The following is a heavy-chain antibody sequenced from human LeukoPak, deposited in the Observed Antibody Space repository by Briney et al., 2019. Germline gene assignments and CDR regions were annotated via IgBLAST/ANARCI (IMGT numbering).Heavy chain of an antibody. CDR1: GGSISSSGYY. CDR2: IYYSGST. J-gene: IGHJ3*02. V-gene: IGHV4-39*01. D-gene: IGHD1-26*01. Sequence: PSETLSLTCTVSGGSISSSGYYWGWIRQPPGKGLEWIGSIYYSGSTYYNPSLKSRVTISVDTSKNQFSLKLSSVTAADTAVYYCARLWEREDAFDIWGQGTMVTVSS. CDR3: ARLWEREDAFDI.